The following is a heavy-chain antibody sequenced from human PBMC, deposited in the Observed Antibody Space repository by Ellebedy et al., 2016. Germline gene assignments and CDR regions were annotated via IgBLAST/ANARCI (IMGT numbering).Heavy chain of an antibody. V-gene: IGHV3-23*01. CDR2: ISDSGSNT. J-gene: IGHJ4*02. D-gene: IGHD1-26*01. Sequence: GESLKISXAASGFSFSSYAMSWVRQAPGKGPEWVSVISDSGSNTYYADSVKGRFTISRDNSKNTLYLQMNSLRAEDTAVYYCTTMGANLRVDYWGQGTLVTVSS. CDR1: GFSFSSYA. CDR3: TTMGANLRVDY.